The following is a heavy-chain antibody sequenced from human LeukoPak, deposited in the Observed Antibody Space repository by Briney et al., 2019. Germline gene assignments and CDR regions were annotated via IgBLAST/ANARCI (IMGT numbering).Heavy chain of an antibody. V-gene: IGHV3-30*18. CDR3: AKEEGSGWYFTYYFDY. CDR2: ISYDGSNK. Sequence: PGGSLRLSCAASGFTFSSYGMHWVRQAPGKGLEWVAVISYDGSNKYYADSVKGRFTVSRDNSKNTLYLQMNSLRAEDTAVYYCAKEEGSGWYFTYYFDYWGQGTPVTVSS. J-gene: IGHJ4*02. D-gene: IGHD6-19*01. CDR1: GFTFSSYG.